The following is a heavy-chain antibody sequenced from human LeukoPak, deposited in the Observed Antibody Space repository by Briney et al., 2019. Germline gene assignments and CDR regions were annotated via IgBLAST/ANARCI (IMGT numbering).Heavy chain of an antibody. CDR3: ARDAVMGATPFYFDS. CDR1: GFIFTSYG. V-gene: IGHV3-21*04. D-gene: IGHD2-15*01. Sequence: GGSLRLSCTASGFIFTSYGMNWVRQAPGKGLEWVSYISSSGSNIFYADSVKGRFTISRDQAKDSVFLQMNSPRAEDTALYFCARDAVMGATPFYFDSWGQGALVTVSS. J-gene: IGHJ4*02. CDR2: ISSSGSNI.